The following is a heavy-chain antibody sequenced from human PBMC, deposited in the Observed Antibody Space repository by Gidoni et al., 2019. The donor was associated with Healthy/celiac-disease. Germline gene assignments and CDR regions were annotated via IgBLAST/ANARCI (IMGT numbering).Heavy chain of an antibody. CDR1: GGTFSSYA. CDR2: IIPIFGTA. CDR3: ARVSAGYSTVADY. J-gene: IGHJ4*02. V-gene: IGHV1-69*01. Sequence: VQLVQSGAEVKKPGSSVKVSCKASGGTFSSYAISWGRRAPGQGLEWMVGIIPIFGTANYAQKFQCRVTITADESTSTAYMELSSLRSEDTAVYYCARVSAGYSTVADYWGQGTLVTVSS. D-gene: IGHD6-13*01.